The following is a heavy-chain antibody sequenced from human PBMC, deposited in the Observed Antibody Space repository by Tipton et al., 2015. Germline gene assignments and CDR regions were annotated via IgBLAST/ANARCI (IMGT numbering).Heavy chain of an antibody. J-gene: IGHJ4*02. Sequence: LSLTCAASGFNFSSYWMSWVRQAPGKGLEWVANIKQDGSEKYYVDSVKGRFTISRDNAKNSLYLQMNGLRAEDTALYYCATGYYGDYPFDYWGQGTLVTVSA. CDR1: GFNFSSYW. CDR3: ATGYYGDYPFDY. CDR2: IKQDGSEK. D-gene: IGHD4-17*01. V-gene: IGHV3-7*03.